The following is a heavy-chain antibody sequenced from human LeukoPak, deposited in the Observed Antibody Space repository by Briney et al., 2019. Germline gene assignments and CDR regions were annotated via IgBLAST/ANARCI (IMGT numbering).Heavy chain of an antibody. Sequence: SETLSLTCTVSGGSISSYYWSWIRQPPGKGLEWIGYIYYSGSTNYNPSLKSRVTISVDTSKNQFSLKLSSVTAADTAVYYCAREVAQYYDSSGYYWRYFDYWGQGTLVTVSP. CDR2: IYYSGST. CDR1: GGSISSYY. D-gene: IGHD3-22*01. V-gene: IGHV4-59*01. J-gene: IGHJ4*02. CDR3: AREVAQYYDSSGYYWRYFDY.